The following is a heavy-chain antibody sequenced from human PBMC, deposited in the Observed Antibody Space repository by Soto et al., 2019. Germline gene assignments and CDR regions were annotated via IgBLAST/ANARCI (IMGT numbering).Heavy chain of an antibody. CDR2: VNPNNGDT. V-gene: IGHV1-8*01. CDR1: GYTFSNYD. D-gene: IGHD3-10*01. J-gene: IGHJ4*02. CDR3: AKVSRKGSAIHFDY. Sequence: QVQLVQSGAELKKPGASVKVSCKASGYTFSNYDMNWVRQATGQGPEWIGWVNPNNGDTGYAQKFQGRVTLTTDISTTTAYMELTSLRSEETAIYYCAKVSRKGSAIHFDYWGQGTLITVSS.